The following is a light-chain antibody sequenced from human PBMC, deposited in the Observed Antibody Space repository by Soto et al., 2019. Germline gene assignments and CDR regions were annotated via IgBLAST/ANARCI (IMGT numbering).Light chain of an antibody. J-gene: IGKJ5*01. CDR2: GAS. CDR3: QQYGSSPPSVT. CDR1: QSVSSAY. V-gene: IGKV3-20*01. Sequence: VWPQSPGTLSFSPGERVTLSCGAMQSVSSAYLAWYQQKRGQAPRLLIYGASNRATGIPDRFSGSGSGTDFTLTISRLEPEDFAVYYCQQYGSSPPSVTFGQGTRLEI.